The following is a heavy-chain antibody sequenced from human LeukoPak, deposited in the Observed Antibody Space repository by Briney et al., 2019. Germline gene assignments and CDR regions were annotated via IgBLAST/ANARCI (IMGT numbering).Heavy chain of an antibody. J-gene: IGHJ4*02. CDR1: GFTFSNAW. Sequence: KSGGSLRLSCAASGFTFSNAWMTWVRQAPGKGLEWVGRIKSKTDGGTTDYAAPVKGRFTISRDDSENTLYLQMNSLKTEDTAVYYCRTVGCTSTTCYFDYRGQGTLVTVSS. V-gene: IGHV3-15*01. D-gene: IGHD2-2*01. CDR3: RTVGCTSTTCYFDY. CDR2: IKSKTDGGTT.